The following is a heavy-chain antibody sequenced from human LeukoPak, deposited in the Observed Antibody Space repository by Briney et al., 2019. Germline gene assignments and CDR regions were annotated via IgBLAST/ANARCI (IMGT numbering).Heavy chain of an antibody. V-gene: IGHV4-34*01. CDR2: INHSGST. Sequence: SETLSLTCAVYGGSFSGYYWSWIRQPPGRGLEWIGEINHSGSTNYNPSLKSRVTISVDTSKNQFSLKLSSVTAADTAVYYCARGRRYFDYWGQGTLVTVSS. J-gene: IGHJ4*02. CDR1: GGSFSGYY. CDR3: ARGRRYFDY. D-gene: IGHD1-14*01.